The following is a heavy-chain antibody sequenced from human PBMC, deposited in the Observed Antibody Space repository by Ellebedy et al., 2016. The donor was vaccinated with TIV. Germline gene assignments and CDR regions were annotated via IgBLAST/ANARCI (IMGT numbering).Heavy chain of an antibody. CDR3: AKTEPYGTTWFGRIY. D-gene: IGHD3-10*01. CDR2: IDGAVGT. J-gene: IGHJ4*02. Sequence: GESLKISCAVSGFTFSNYAMTWVRQAPGQGLEWVSAIDGAVGTHYAASGKGRFTISGDNSKKTFYLEMNSLRVDDTAVYYCAKTEPYGTTWFGRIYWGQGTLVTVSS. CDR1: GFTFSNYA. V-gene: IGHV3-23*01.